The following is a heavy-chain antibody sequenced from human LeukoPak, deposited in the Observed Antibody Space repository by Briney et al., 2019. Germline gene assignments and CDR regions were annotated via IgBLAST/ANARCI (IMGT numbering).Heavy chain of an antibody. Sequence: GGSLRLSCAASGFTFSSYSMNWVRRAPGKGLEWVSSISGSGGSPYYADSVRGRFTISRDNSQNTLYMQMNSLRAEDTAVYYCARRGGSNGWGDFDYWGQGTLITVSS. J-gene: IGHJ4*02. V-gene: IGHV3-23*01. CDR1: GFTFSSYS. D-gene: IGHD6-19*01. CDR2: ISGSGGSP. CDR3: ARRGGSNGWGDFDY.